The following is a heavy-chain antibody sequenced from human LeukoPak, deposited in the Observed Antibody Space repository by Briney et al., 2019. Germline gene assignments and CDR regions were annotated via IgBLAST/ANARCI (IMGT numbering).Heavy chain of an antibody. CDR2: ICSSGST. CDR3: ARESGSYSRIEY. J-gene: IGHJ4*02. Sequence: PSETLSLTCSVSGDSIRSYYWSWIRQPAGKGLEWIGRICSSGSTNYNPSLKSRGTMSVDTSKNRFSLKLTSVTAADTAVYYCARESGSYSRIEYWGQGTLVTVSS. D-gene: IGHD1-26*01. V-gene: IGHV4-4*07. CDR1: GDSIRSYY.